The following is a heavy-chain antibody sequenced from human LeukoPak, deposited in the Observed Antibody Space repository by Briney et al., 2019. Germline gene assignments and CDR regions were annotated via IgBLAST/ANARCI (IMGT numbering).Heavy chain of an antibody. V-gene: IGHV4-4*02. D-gene: IGHD1-20*01. CDR1: GSSISSHSW. Sequence: PSGTLSLTCAVSGSSISSHSWWSLVRQPPGKGLEWIGEIYHGGATNYDPSLKSRVSMSVDKSKNHFSLNLDSVTAADTAVYYCASHVTVLGTSGFDYWGQGNLVTVSS. J-gene: IGHJ4*02. CDR3: ASHVTVLGTSGFDY. CDR2: IYHGGAT.